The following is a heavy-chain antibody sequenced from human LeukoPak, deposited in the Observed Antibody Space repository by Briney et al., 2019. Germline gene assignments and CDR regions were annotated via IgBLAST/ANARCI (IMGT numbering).Heavy chain of an antibody. CDR2: IYTSGST. D-gene: IGHD3-22*01. CDR1: GGSISSYY. Sequence: PSETLSLTCTVSGGSISSYYWSWIRQPAGKGLEWIGRIYTSGSTNYNPSLKSRVTMSVGTSKNQFSLKLSSVTAADTAVYYCARVSNPHYYDSSGPLLYFDYWGQGTLVTVSS. V-gene: IGHV4-4*07. J-gene: IGHJ4*02. CDR3: ARVSNPHYYDSSGPLLYFDY.